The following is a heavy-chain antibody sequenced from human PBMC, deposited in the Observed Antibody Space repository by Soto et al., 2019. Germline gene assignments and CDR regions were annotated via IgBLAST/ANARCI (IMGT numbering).Heavy chain of an antibody. D-gene: IGHD1-26*01. CDR1: GFTFSDYY. V-gene: IGHV3-11*01. J-gene: IGHJ6*02. CDR2: ISNSGSTK. Sequence: QVQLVESGGDLVEPGGSLRLSCAASGFTFSDYYMSWIRQAPGKGLEWVSYISNSGSTKFYADSVTGRFTISRDNAKNSLHLKMTSQRLNDTAGDLGVRVPGWETGLSTFYAMGVWGQGTTVTVSS. CDR3: VRVPGWETGLSTFYAMGV.